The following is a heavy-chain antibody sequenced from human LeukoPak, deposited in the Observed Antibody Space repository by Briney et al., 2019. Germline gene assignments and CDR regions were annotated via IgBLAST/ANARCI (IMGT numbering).Heavy chain of an antibody. D-gene: IGHD6-6*01. CDR2: ISGSGGST. V-gene: IGHV3-23*01. J-gene: IGHJ4*02. CDR1: GFTFSNYA. CDR3: AKLGSSSSAVLI. Sequence: GGSLRLSCAASGFTFSNYAMSWVRPAPGKGLEWVSAISGSGGSTYYADSVKGRFTISRDNSKNTLYLQMNSLRAEDTAVYYCAKLGSSSSAVLIWGQGTLVTVSS.